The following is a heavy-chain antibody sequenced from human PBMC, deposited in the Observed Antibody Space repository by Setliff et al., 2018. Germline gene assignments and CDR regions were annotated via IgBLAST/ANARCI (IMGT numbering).Heavy chain of an antibody. CDR2: ISGSGGST. V-gene: IGHV3-23*01. J-gene: IGHJ3*01. Sequence: GGSLRLSCAASGFTFSSNNMHWVRRAPGKGLEWVSCISGSGGSTYYAASMKGRFTISRDNSKRTLYLQMSSLRADDTAVYYCAKDWWGPPESFDVWGQGTVVTVSS. D-gene: IGHD2-15*01. CDR3: AKDWWGPPESFDV. CDR1: GFTFSSNN.